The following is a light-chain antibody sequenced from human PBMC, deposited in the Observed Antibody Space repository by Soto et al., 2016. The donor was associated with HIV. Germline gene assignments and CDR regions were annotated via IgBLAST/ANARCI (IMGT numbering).Light chain of an antibody. Sequence: SYVLTQPTSLSVAPRKTARITCGGNNVGSKSVHWYQQKPGQAPVLVVYDDSDRPSGIPERFSGSNSGNTATLTISKVEAGDEADYYCQVWDVSSDHAVFGGGTKLTVL. CDR2: DDS. CDR3: QVWDVSSDHAV. V-gene: IGLV3-21*03. CDR1: NVGSKS. J-gene: IGLJ2*01.